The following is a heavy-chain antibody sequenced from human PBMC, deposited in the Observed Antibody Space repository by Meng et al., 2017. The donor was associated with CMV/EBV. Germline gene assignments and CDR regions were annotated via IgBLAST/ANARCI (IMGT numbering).Heavy chain of an antibody. CDR2: IRYDGSNK. D-gene: IGHD4-23*01. CDR3: AKAVASY. J-gene: IGHJ4*02. Sequence: GGSLRLSCAASGFTVSSNYMSWVRQAPGKGLEWVAFIRYDGSNKYYADSVKGRFTISRDNSKNTLYLQMNSLRAEDTAVYYCAKAVASYWGQGTLVTVSS. V-gene: IGHV3-30*02. CDR1: GFTVSSNY.